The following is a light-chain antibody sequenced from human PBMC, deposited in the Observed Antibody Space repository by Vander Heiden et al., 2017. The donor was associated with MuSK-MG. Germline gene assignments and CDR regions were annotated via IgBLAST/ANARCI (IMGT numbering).Light chain of an antibody. CDR2: GKN. Sequence: SSDRPPDSAVSVPLGPTVRITCSGSSRRSYYETCYQQQPGQAPVRAIYGKNNRVSGSPAGVSGFSSGNTASVTTTGTDAEDEADDDGYSRDSSGNHRRHVVFGGGTKLTVL. CDR1: SRRSYY. V-gene: IGLV3-19*01. CDR3: YSRDSSGNHRRHVV. J-gene: IGLJ2*01.